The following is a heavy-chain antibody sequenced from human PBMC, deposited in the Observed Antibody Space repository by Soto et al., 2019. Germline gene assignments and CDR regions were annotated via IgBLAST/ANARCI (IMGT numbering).Heavy chain of an antibody. D-gene: IGHD3-10*01. CDR1: GFTVNSDY. V-gene: IGHV3-53*02. CDR2: IYAGGST. Sequence: EVQLVETGGGLTQPGGSVRLSCENSGFTVNSDYMSWVRQAPGKGLEWVSIIYAGGSTYYADSVRGRFTISSDNSRNTLYLQINSLRVEDTAVYYCARGFDYGYFHHWGQGTLVTVSS. CDR3: ARGFDYGYFHH. J-gene: IGHJ4*02.